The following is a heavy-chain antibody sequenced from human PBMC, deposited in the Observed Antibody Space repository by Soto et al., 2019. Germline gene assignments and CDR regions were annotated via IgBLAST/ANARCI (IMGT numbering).Heavy chain of an antibody. J-gene: IGHJ4*02. CDR2: VNQDGSRT. CDR3: ATDAFSIDVDVITDDY. D-gene: IGHD3-10*01. Sequence: EVHLVESGGGLVQPGGSLRLSCAASGFTFTTYWMSWVRQVPGKGLEWVANVNQDGSRTYYVDSVKGRFTISRDNARNSVYLQLNSLRVEDTAVYYCATDAFSIDVDVITDDYWGQGTLVAVSS. CDR1: GFTFTTYW. V-gene: IGHV3-7*04.